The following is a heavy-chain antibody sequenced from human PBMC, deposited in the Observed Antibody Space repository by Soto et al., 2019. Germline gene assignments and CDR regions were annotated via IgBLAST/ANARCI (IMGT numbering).Heavy chain of an antibody. Sequence: GASVKVSCKASGYTFSNYDMNWVRQATGQGPEWIGWVNPNNGDTGYAQKFQGRVTLTTDISTTTAYMELTSLRSEDTAIYYCAKVSRKGSAIDFDYWGQGILVTVS. D-gene: IGHD3-10*01. CDR1: GYTFSNYD. CDR2: VNPNNGDT. CDR3: AKVSRKGSAIDFDY. J-gene: IGHJ4*02. V-gene: IGHV1-8*01.